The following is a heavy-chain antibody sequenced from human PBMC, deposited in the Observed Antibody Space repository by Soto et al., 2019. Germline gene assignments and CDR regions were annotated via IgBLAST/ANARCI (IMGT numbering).Heavy chain of an antibody. V-gene: IGHV3-7*01. J-gene: IGHJ4*02. CDR3: ARSRSGAVAESFDF. D-gene: IGHD3-10*01. CDR1: GFTFSSYW. Sequence: GGSLRLSCAASGFTFSSYWMSWVRQAPGKGLEWVANIKQDGSEKYYVDSVKGRFTISRDNAKNSLYLQMNSLRAEDTAVYYCARSRSGAVAESFDFWGQGTLVTAPQ. CDR2: IKQDGSEK.